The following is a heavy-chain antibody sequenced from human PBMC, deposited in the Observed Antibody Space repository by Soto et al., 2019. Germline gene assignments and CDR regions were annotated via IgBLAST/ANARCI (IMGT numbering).Heavy chain of an antibody. CDR1: GGSFSGYY. D-gene: IGHD4-17*01. CDR2: IYYSGST. J-gene: IGHJ3*02. Sequence: SETLSLTCAVYGGSFSGYYWSWIRQPPGKGLEWIGYIYYSGSTNYNPSLKSRVTISVDTSKNQFSLKLSSVTAADTAVYYCARVRLRGRDAFDIWGQGTMVTVSS. CDR3: ARVRLRGRDAFDI. V-gene: IGHV4-59*01.